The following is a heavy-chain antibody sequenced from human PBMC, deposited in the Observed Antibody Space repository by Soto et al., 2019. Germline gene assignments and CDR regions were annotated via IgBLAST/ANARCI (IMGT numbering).Heavy chain of an antibody. D-gene: IGHD6-13*01. CDR3: ATDFNSSSSGYYYYMDV. V-gene: IGHV1-24*01. J-gene: IGHJ6*03. CDR1: GYTLTELS. CDR2: FDPEDGET. Sequence: ASVKVSCKVSGYTLTELSMHWVRQAPGKGLEWMGGFDPEDGETIYAQKFQGRVTMTEDTSTDTAYMELSSLRSEDTAVYYCATDFNSSSSGYYYYMDVWGKGTTVTVSS.